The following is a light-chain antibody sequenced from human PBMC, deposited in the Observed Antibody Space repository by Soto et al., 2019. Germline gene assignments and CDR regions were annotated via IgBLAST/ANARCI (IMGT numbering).Light chain of an antibody. CDR2: DAS. CDR1: QSISSW. V-gene: IGKV1-5*01. J-gene: IGKJ1*01. CDR3: QQYNSYPWT. Sequence: DIQMTQSPSTLSASVGDRVTITCRASQSISSWLAWYQQKPGKAPKLLIYDASSLESGVPSRFSGSGSGPEFTLTISSLQPDDFATYYCQQYNSYPWTFGQGTKGEIK.